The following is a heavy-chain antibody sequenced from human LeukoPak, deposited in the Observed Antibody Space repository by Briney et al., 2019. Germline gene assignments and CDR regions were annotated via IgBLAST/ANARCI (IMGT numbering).Heavy chain of an antibody. CDR2: IYSGGNT. J-gene: IGHJ4*02. V-gene: IGHV3-66*01. CDR1: GITVSGNY. Sequence: GGSLRLSCAASGITVSGNYMAWVRQAPGKGLEWASVIYSGGNTYHADSVKGRFSISRDNAKKSLYLHVNSLRAEDTAVYYCARDIYGGHDYWGQGTLLTVSS. CDR3: ARDIYGGHDY. D-gene: IGHD2-21*01.